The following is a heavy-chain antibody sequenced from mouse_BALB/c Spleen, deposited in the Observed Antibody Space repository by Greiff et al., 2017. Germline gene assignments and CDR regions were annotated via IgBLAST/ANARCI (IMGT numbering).Heavy chain of an antibody. CDR2: IYPGGGYT. J-gene: IGHJ3*01. Sequence: VKLVESGAELVRPGTSVKMSCKAAGYTFTNYWIGWVKQRPGHGLEWIGDIYPGGGYTNYNEKFKGKATLTADTSSSTAYMQLSSLTSEDSAIYYCARSGSGYEGFAYWGQGTLVTVSA. CDR1: GYTFTNYW. D-gene: IGHD3-1*01. CDR3: ARSGSGYEGFAY. V-gene: IGHV1-63*02.